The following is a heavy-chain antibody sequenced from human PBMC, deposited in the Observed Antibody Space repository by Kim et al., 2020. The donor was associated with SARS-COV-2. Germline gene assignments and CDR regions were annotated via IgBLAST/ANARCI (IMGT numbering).Heavy chain of an antibody. CDR3: ARSNSGSYWGPFDY. CDR1: GFTFSSYA. Sequence: GGSLRLSCAASGFTFSSYAMHWVRQAPGKGLEWVAVISYDGSNKYYADSVKGRFTISRDNSKNTLYLQMNSLRAEDTAVYYCARSNSGSYWGPFDYWGQG. V-gene: IGHV3-30-3*01. D-gene: IGHD1-26*01. J-gene: IGHJ4*02. CDR2: ISYDGSNK.